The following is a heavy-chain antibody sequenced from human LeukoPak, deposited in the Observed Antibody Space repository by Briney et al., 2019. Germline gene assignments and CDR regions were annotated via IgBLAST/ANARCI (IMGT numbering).Heavy chain of an antibody. CDR3: AKTDSSGWTYYFDY. J-gene: IGHJ4*02. D-gene: IGHD6-19*01. Sequence: GGSLRLSCAASGFTFSSYAMSWVRQAPGKGLEWASTISGSGGSTYYADSVKGRFTISRDNSKKTLYLQMNSLRADDTAVYYCAKTDSSGWTYYFDYWGQGTLVTVSS. CDR1: GFTFSSYA. V-gene: IGHV3-23*01. CDR2: ISGSGGST.